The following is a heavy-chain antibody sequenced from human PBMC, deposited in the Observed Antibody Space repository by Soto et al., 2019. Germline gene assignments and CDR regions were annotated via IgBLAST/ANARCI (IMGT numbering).Heavy chain of an antibody. CDR3: ARHYCSSTSCYPVYYYYYGMDV. CDR2: IYPGDSDT. D-gene: IGHD2-2*01. V-gene: IGHV5-51*01. J-gene: IGHJ6*02. CDR1: GYSFTSYW. Sequence: GESLKISCKGSGYSFTSYWIGWVRQMPGKGLEWMGVIYPGDSDTRYSPSFQGQVTISADKSISTAYLQWSSLKASDTAMYYCARHYCSSTSCYPVYYYYYGMDVWGQGTTVTVSS.